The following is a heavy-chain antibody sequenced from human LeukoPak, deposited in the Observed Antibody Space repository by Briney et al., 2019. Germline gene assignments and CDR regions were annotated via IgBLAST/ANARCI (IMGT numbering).Heavy chain of an antibody. Sequence: GGSLRLSCVASGINFRASGMHWVRQAPGMGLEWVTFIQTDGSDKRYAASVAGRFTISRDDSKNTVYLHMNSLRPDDSALYYCAREGGTVVVGRFDYWGQGTLVTVSS. CDR2: IQTDGSDK. D-gene: IGHD2-2*01. J-gene: IGHJ4*02. CDR3: AREGGTVVVGRFDY. CDR1: GINFRASG. V-gene: IGHV3-30*02.